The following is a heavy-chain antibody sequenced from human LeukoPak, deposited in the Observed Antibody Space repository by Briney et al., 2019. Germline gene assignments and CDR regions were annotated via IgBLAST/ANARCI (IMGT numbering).Heavy chain of an antibody. Sequence: ASVKVSCKASGCTFTSYYMHWVRQAPGQGLEWMGIINPSGGSTSYAQKFQGRVTMTRDTSTSTVYMELSSLRSEDTAVYYCARELYSGSYRDAFDIWGQGTMVTVSS. D-gene: IGHD1-26*01. CDR1: GCTFTSYY. CDR2: INPSGGST. CDR3: ARELYSGSYRDAFDI. V-gene: IGHV1-46*01. J-gene: IGHJ3*02.